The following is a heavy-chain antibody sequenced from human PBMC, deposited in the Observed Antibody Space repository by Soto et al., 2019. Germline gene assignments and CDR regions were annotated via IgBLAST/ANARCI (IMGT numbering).Heavy chain of an antibody. J-gene: IGHJ6*03. CDR3: ARRKDYFYYMAV. V-gene: IGHV4-59*08. Sequence: SETLSLTCAVSGGSITTSYWSWIRQPPGKGLEWIGYIYYSGTTNYSPSLKSRVTISVDTSKNQFSLKLTSVTAADTAVYYCARRKDYFYYMAVWGKGTTVTVSS. CDR1: GGSITTSY. CDR2: IYYSGTT.